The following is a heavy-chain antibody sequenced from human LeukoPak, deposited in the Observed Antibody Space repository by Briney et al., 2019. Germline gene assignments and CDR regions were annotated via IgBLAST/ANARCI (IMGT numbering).Heavy chain of an antibody. Sequence: GGSLRLSCAASGFTFSSYGMHWVRQAPGKGLEWVAFIRYDGSNKYYADSVKGRFTISRDNSNNTLYLQMNSLRAEDTAVYYCAKDSLSGFYDRSGYQWGEGTLVTVSS. D-gene: IGHD3-22*01. J-gene: IGHJ4*02. V-gene: IGHV3-30*02. CDR1: GFTFSSYG. CDR3: AKDSLSGFYDRSGYQ. CDR2: IRYDGSNK.